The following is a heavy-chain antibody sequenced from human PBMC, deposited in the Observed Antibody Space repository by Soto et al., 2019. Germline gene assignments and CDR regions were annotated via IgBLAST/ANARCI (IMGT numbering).Heavy chain of an antibody. CDR3: ARSYDSSGIKDRYYYYGMDV. D-gene: IGHD3-22*01. CDR1: GGSISSGGYY. V-gene: IGHV4-31*03. Sequence: QVQLQESGPGLVKPSQTLSLTCTVSGGSISSGGYYWSWIRQHPGKGLEWIGYIYYSGSTYYNPSLKSRVTISVDTSKNQFSLKLSSLTAADTAVYYCARSYDSSGIKDRYYYYGMDVWGQGTTVTVSS. CDR2: IYYSGST. J-gene: IGHJ6*02.